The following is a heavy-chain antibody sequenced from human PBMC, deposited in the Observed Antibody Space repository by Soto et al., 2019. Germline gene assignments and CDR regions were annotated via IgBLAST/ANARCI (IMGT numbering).Heavy chain of an antibody. V-gene: IGHV3-74*01. D-gene: IGHD2-8*01. CDR2: IESDGRVT. J-gene: IGHJ5*02. Sequence: EVQLVESGGGLVQPGGSLRLSCAASGFTFTTSWMHWVRQAPGKGLVWVSRIESDGRVTRYADSVKGRFTISRDNANNTLYLQMNSLRAEDTAVYYWPRDSMKGTFDPWGQGTLVTVSS. CDR3: PRDSMKGTFDP. CDR1: GFTFTTSW.